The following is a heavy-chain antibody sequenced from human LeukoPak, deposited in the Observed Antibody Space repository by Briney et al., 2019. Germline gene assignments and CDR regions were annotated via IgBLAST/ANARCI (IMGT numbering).Heavy chain of an antibody. J-gene: IGHJ4*02. Sequence: GGSLRLSCAASGFTFSSYAMHWVRQAPGKGLEWVAVISYDGSNKYYADSVKGRFTISRGNSKNTLYLQMNSLRAEDTAVYYCARDFTDTEFDYWGQGTLVTVSS. CDR1: GFTFSSYA. CDR3: ARDFTDTEFDY. D-gene: IGHD5-18*01. CDR2: ISYDGSNK. V-gene: IGHV3-30-3*01.